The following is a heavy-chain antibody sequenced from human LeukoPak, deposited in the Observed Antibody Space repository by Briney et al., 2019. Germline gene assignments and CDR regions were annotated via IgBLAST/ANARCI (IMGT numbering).Heavy chain of an antibody. D-gene: IGHD3-22*01. V-gene: IGHV3-7*01. Sequence: GGSLRLSCAASGFTFSSYWMSWVRQAPGKGLEWVANIKQDGSEKYYVDSVKGRFTISRDNAKNSLYLQMNSLRAEDTAVYYCARGYYDSSGYYIPAYYFDYWGQGTLVTVSS. CDR3: ARGYYDSSGYYIPAYYFDY. CDR1: GFTFSSYW. CDR2: IKQDGSEK. J-gene: IGHJ4*02.